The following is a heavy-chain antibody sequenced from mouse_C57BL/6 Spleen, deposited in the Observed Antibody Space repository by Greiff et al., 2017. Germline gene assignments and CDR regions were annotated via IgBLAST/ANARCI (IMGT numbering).Heavy chain of an antibody. CDR3: ARGYDRAY. CDR1: GYTFTDYN. CDR2: INPNNGGT. J-gene: IGHJ3*01. V-gene: IGHV1-18*01. D-gene: IGHD2-3*01. Sequence: EVQLQQSGPELVKPGASVKIPCKASGYTFTDYNMDWVKQSHGKSLEWIGDINPNNGGTNYNQKFKGKATLAVDKSSSTAYMELRSLTSEDTAVYYCARGYDRAYWGQGTLVTVSA.